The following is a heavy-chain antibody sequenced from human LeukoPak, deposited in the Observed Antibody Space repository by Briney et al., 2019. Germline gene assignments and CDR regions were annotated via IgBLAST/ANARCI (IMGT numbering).Heavy chain of an antibody. CDR2: IYSDGRT. Sequence: GGSLRLSCAASDFTVSNMYMTWVRQAPGKGLEWVSLIYSDGRTDYADSVKGRYTISRDNSKNTVYLQMNSLRVEDTAVYYCARGLFLSGYLDAFDIWGQGTVVTVSS. D-gene: IGHD3-22*01. CDR3: ARGLFLSGYLDAFDI. V-gene: IGHV3-53*01. CDR1: DFTVSNMY. J-gene: IGHJ3*02.